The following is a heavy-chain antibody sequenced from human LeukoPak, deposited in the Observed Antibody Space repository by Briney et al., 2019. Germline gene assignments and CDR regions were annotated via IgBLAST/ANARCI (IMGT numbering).Heavy chain of an antibody. Sequence: KPSETLSLTCTVSGGSVSSTTYYWSWIRQPPGKGLEWIASINYSGSTYYNPSLKSRVTISVDTSENQFSLKLSSVTAADTAVYYCAREGSGWYGNFDYWGQGTLVTVSS. CDR1: GGSVSSTTYY. J-gene: IGHJ4*02. V-gene: IGHV4-39*02. CDR2: INYSGST. D-gene: IGHD6-19*01. CDR3: AREGSGWYGNFDY.